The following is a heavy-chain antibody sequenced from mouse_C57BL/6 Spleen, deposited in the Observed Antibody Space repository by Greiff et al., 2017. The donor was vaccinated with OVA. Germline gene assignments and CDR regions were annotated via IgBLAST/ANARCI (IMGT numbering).Heavy chain of an antibody. CDR3: ASETY. Sequence: QVQLQQSGAELARPGASVKLSCKASGYTFTSYGISWVKQRTGQGLEWIGEIYPRSGNTYYNEKFKGKGTLTADKSSSTAYMELRSLTSEDSAVYFCASETYWGQGTLVTVSA. CDR2: IYPRSGNT. CDR1: GYTFTSYG. V-gene: IGHV1-81*01. J-gene: IGHJ3*01.